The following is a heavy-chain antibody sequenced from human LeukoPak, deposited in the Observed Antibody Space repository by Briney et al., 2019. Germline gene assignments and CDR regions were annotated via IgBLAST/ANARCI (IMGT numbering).Heavy chain of an antibody. V-gene: IGHV1-46*01. J-gene: IGHJ3*02. Sequence: ASVKVSSKASGYTFTIYYMHWVRQAPGQGLEWMGIINPNSGSTSYAQKFQGRVIMTRDMSTSTVYMELSSLRSEDTAVYYCVRLRIAVTHDAFNIWGQGTMVTVSS. D-gene: IGHD6-19*01. CDR3: VRLRIAVTHDAFNI. CDR1: GYTFTIYY. CDR2: INPNSGST.